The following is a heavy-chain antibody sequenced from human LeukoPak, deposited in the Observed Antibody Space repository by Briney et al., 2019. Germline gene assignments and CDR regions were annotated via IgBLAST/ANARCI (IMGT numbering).Heavy chain of an antibody. D-gene: IGHD1-26*01. CDR2: IKQDGSEK. CDR3: ARGKSGSYGTKGY. V-gene: IGHV3-7*01. J-gene: IGHJ4*02. CDR1: GFTFSSYW. Sequence: GGSLILSCVAPGFTFSSYWMSWVRQAPGKGLECVADIKQDGSEKYYVDSVKGRFTISRDNAKNSLYLQMNSLRVEDTAVYYCARGKSGSYGTKGYWGQGTLVTVSS.